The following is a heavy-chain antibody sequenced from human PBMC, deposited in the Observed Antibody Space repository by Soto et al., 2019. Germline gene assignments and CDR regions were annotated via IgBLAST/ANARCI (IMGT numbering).Heavy chain of an antibody. J-gene: IGHJ4*02. D-gene: IGHD1-1*01. V-gene: IGHV1-18*01. CDR1: GYIMTTYG. CDR3: ARGTYFDY. CDR2: ISAYNDHT. Sequence: QVQLVQSGTEVKKPGASVKVSCKASGYIMTTYGVSWVRQAPGQGLEWVGWISAYNDHTNYAQNFQGRVTMTTDTSTSTAYMELRSLRSDDTAVYYCARGTYFDYWGQGTLVTVSS.